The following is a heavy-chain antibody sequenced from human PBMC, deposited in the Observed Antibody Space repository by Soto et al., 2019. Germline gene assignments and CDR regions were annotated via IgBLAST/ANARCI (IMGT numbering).Heavy chain of an antibody. CDR1: GGTFSSYA. V-gene: IGHV1-69*01. D-gene: IGHD6-13*01. CDR2: IIPIFGTA. CDR3: VILLKAAAGTRWNGMDV. Sequence: QVQLVQSGAEVKKPGSSVKVSCKASGGTFSSYAISWVRQAPGQGLEWMGGIIPIFGTANYAQKFQGRVTITADESTSTAYMELSSLRSEDTAVYYCVILLKAAAGTRWNGMDVWGQGTTVTVSS. J-gene: IGHJ6*02.